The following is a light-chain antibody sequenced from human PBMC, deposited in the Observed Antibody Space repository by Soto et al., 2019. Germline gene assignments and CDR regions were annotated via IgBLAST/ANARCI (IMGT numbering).Light chain of an antibody. Sequence: QSALTQPPSASGSPGQSVTISCTGTDSDIGAYNYVSWYQQYPGKAPKLMIYEVTKRPSGVPDRISGSQSGNTASLTISGLQTEDEADYYCSSYAGSPWLFGGGTKLTVL. V-gene: IGLV2-8*01. J-gene: IGLJ3*02. CDR2: EVT. CDR1: DSDIGAYNY. CDR3: SSYAGSPWL.